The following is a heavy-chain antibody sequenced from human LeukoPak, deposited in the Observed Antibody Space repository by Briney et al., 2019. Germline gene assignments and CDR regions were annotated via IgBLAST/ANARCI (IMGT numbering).Heavy chain of an antibody. Sequence: GGSLRLSCAASGFTFSSYAMSWVRQAPGKGLGWVSAISGSGGSTYYADSVKGRFTTSRDNSKNTLYLQMNSLRAEDTAVYYCAKALSNRIAMIVVSGWGQGTLVTVSS. D-gene: IGHD3-22*01. V-gene: IGHV3-23*01. CDR1: GFTFSSYA. CDR3: AKALSNRIAMIVVSG. CDR2: ISGSGGST. J-gene: IGHJ4*02.